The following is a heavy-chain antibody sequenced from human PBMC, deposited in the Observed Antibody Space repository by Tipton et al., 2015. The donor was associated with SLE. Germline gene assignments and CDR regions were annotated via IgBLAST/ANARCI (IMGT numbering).Heavy chain of an antibody. J-gene: IGHJ6*03. D-gene: IGHD6-19*01. CDR3: ARETEDTGWIHSRDYIYYYYYVDV. V-gene: IGHV4-61*02. CDR1: GGSLSGDTYY. Sequence: TLSLTCTVSGGSLSGDTYYWSWIRQPAGEGLEWIGRIFTSGNTNYSPSLKSRVTISVDTSKNQFSLELSSVTAADTAVYYCARETEDTGWIHSRDYIYYYYYVDVWGQGTTVTVSS. CDR2: IFTSGNT.